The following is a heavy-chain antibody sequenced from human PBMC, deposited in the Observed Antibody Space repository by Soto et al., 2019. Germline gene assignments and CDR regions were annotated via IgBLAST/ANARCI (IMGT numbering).Heavy chain of an antibody. CDR3: ARALPAANGGFDP. V-gene: IGHV3-53*01. CDR1: GFTVSNTY. CDR2: IDTAGGT. J-gene: IGHJ5*02. D-gene: IGHD2-2*01. Sequence: LRLSCAASGFTVSNTYMTWVRQPPGKALECVSVIDTAGGTNYADSVKGRFIISRDNSKNTLYLQMNSLRAEDTAVYYCARALPAANGGFDPWGQGTLVTVSS.